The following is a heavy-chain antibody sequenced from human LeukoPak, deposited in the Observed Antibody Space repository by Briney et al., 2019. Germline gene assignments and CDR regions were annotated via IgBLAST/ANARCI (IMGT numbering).Heavy chain of an antibody. J-gene: IGHJ6*03. CDR3: ARDRIAAATSSYYYYYMDV. Sequence: SETLSLTCTVSGYSISSGYYWGWIRQPPGKGLEWIGSIYHSGSTYYNPSLKSRVTISVDTSKNQFSLKLSSVTAADTAVYYCARDRIAAATSSYYYYYMDVWGKGTTVTVSS. CDR1: GYSISSGYY. D-gene: IGHD6-13*01. V-gene: IGHV4-38-2*02. CDR2: IYHSGST.